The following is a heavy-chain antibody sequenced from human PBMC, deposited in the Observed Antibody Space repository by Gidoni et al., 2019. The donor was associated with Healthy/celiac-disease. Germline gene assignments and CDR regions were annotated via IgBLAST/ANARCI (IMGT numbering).Heavy chain of an antibody. Sequence: QVQLVQSGAEVKKPGASVKVSCQASGYTFTGYYMHWVRQAPGQGLEWMGRINPNSGGTNYAQKFQGRVTMTRDTSISTAYMELSRLRSDDTAVYYCAKTFDYYDSSGYPDYWGQGTLVTVSS. CDR2: INPNSGGT. J-gene: IGHJ4*02. V-gene: IGHV1-2*06. CDR3: AKTFDYYDSSGYPDY. CDR1: GYTFTGYY. D-gene: IGHD3-22*01.